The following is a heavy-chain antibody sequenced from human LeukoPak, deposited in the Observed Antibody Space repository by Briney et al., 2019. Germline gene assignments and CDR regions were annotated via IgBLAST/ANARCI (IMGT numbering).Heavy chain of an antibody. CDR3: ARGMMDAVGYCSSTSCQSLRY. CDR1: GGSFSGYY. Sequence: SETLSLTCAVYGGSFSGYYWSWIRQPPGKGLEWIGEINHSGSTNYNPSLKSRVTISVDTSKNQFSLKLSSVTAADTAVYYCARGMMDAVGYCSSTSCQSLRYWGRGTLVTVSS. CDR2: INHSGST. J-gene: IGHJ4*02. V-gene: IGHV4-34*01. D-gene: IGHD2-2*01.